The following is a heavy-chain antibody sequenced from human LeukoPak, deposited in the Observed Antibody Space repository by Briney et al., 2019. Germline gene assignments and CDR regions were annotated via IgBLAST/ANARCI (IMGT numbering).Heavy chain of an antibody. D-gene: IGHD3-10*01. J-gene: IGHJ4*02. Sequence: SETLSLTCAVYGGSFSGYYWSWIRQPPGKGLEWIGEINHSGSTNYNPSLKSRVTTSVDTSKKQFSLKLSSVTAADTAVYYCARGSNYYGSGSYYGWGQGTLVTVSS. CDR2: INHSGST. CDR1: GGSFSGYY. V-gene: IGHV4-34*01. CDR3: ARGSNYYGSGSYYG.